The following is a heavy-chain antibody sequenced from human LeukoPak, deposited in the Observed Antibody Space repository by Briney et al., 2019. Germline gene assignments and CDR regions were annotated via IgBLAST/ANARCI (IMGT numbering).Heavy chain of an antibody. J-gene: IGHJ6*03. CDR2: IKQDGSEK. Sequence: GGSLRLSCAASGFTLSTYWMNWVRQAPGEGLEWVAGIKQDGSEKYYVDSVKGRFTISRDSAKNSLFLQMSSLRAEDTAVYYCARVIADYYGSGNAYYYYYYYMDVWGKGTTVTVSS. V-gene: IGHV3-7*01. CDR1: GFTLSTYW. D-gene: IGHD3-10*01. CDR3: ARVIADYYGSGNAYYYYYYYMDV.